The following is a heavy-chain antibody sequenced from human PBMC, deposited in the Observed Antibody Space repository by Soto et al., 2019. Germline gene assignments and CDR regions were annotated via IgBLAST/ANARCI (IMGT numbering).Heavy chain of an antibody. CDR2: ISGSGGST. J-gene: IGHJ4*02. V-gene: IGHV3-23*01. Sequence: EVQLLESGGGLVQPGGSLRLSCAASGFTFSSYAMSWVRQAPGKGLEWVSAISGSGGSTYYADSVKGRFTISRDNPKNTLYLQMNSLRAEDTAVYYCAKARLVVPAAMPDDVDYWGQGTLVTVSS. CDR1: GFTFSSYA. D-gene: IGHD2-2*01. CDR3: AKARLVVPAAMPDDVDY.